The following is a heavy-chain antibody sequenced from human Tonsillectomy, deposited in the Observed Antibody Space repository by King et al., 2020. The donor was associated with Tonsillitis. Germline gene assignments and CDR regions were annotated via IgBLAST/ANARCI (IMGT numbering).Heavy chain of an antibody. J-gene: IGHJ4*02. Sequence: VQLVESGGGLVQPGGSLRLSCAASGFTFSCYAINWVRQAPGKGLGWVSTISSSSGSTYYADSVKGRFTISRDNSKNTLYLQMNSLRAEDTAVYYCAKDRRSLVGATHFDYWGQGTLVTVSS. V-gene: IGHV3-23*04. CDR2: ISSSSGST. D-gene: IGHD1-26*01. CDR1: GFTFSCYA. CDR3: AKDRRSLVGATHFDY.